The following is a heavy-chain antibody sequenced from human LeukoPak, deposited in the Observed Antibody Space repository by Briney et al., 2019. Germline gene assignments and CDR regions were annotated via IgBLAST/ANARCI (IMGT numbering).Heavy chain of an antibody. D-gene: IGHD3-22*01. Sequence: GASVKVSCKASGGTFSSYAISWVRQAPGQGLEWMGGIIPIFGTANYAQKFQGRVTITADESTSTAYMELSSLRSEDTAVYHCARALTMSDAFDIWGQGTMVTVSS. J-gene: IGHJ3*02. CDR3: ARALTMSDAFDI. CDR1: GGTFSSYA. CDR2: IIPIFGTA. V-gene: IGHV1-69*13.